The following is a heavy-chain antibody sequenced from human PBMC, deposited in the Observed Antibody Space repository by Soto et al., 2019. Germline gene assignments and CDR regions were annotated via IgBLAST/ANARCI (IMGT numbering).Heavy chain of an antibody. J-gene: IGHJ4*01. CDR2: ISVSGGST. CDR3: AKSPKVRSIASLYFDY. CDR1: GFTFSSYA. V-gene: IGHV3-23*01. Sequence: GGSLRLSCAASGFTFSSYAMSWVRQAPGKGLEWVSAISVSGGSTYYADSVKGRFTISRDNSKNTLYLHMNSLRAEDTSLCYCAKSPKVRSIASLYFDYWGQGTLVTVSS. D-gene: IGHD6-6*01.